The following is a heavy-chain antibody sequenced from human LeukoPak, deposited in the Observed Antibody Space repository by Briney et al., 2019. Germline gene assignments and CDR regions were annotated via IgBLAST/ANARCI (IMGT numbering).Heavy chain of an antibody. Sequence: SETLSLTCTVSGGSISSGSYYWSWIRQPAGKGLEWIGRIYTSGSTNYNPSLKSRVTISVDTSKNQFSLKLSSVTAADTAVYYCATTTSGGDAFDIWGQGTMVTVSS. CDR2: IYTSGST. D-gene: IGHD1-26*01. J-gene: IGHJ3*02. V-gene: IGHV4-61*02. CDR1: GGSISSGSYY. CDR3: ATTTSGGDAFDI.